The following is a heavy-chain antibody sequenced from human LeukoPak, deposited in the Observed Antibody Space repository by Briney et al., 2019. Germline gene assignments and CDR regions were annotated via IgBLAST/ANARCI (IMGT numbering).Heavy chain of an antibody. CDR2: ISSSSSYR. V-gene: IGHV3-21*01. D-gene: IGHD3-10*01. CDR3: ASGITMVRGPTHFDY. CDR1: GFTFSSYS. J-gene: IGHJ4*02. Sequence: GGSLRLSCATSGFTFSSYSMNWVRQAPGKGLEWVSSISSSSSYRYYADSVKGRFTISRDNAKNSLYLQMNSLRAEDTAVYYCASGITMVRGPTHFDYWGQGTLVTVSS.